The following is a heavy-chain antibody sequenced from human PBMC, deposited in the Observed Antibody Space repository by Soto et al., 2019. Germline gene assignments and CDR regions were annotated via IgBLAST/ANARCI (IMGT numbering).Heavy chain of an antibody. V-gene: IGHV1-69*13. J-gene: IGHJ6*02. CDR2: IIPIFGTA. Sequence: SVKVSCKASGGTFSSYAISWVRQAPGQGLEWMGGIIPIFGTANYAQKFQGRVTITADESTSIAYMELSSLRSEDTAVYYCARGSVTTKYCYYGMDVWGQGTTVTVSS. CDR1: GGTFSSYA. D-gene: IGHD4-4*01. CDR3: ARGSVTTKYCYYGMDV.